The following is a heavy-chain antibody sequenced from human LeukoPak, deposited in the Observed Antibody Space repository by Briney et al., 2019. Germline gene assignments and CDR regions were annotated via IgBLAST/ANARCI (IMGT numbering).Heavy chain of an antibody. Sequence: PGGSLRLSCAASGFTFSSYAMHWVREAPGKGLEWVAVISYDGSNKYYADSVKGRFTISRDNSKNTLYLQMNSLRAEDTAVYYCARDYGMYSSSSRWFGPWGQGTLVTVSS. CDR1: GFTFSSYA. V-gene: IGHV3-30-3*01. CDR2: ISYDGSNK. J-gene: IGHJ5*02. CDR3: ARDYGMYSSSSRWFGP. D-gene: IGHD6-6*01.